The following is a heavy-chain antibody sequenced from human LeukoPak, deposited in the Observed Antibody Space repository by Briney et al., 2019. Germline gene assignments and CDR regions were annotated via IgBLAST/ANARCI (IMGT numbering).Heavy chain of an antibody. CDR3: AREGSPYYYYYMDV. CDR2: IYSGGST. V-gene: IGHV3-66*01. CDR1: EFSVGSNY. Sequence: GGSLRLSCAASEFSVGSNYMTWVRQAPGKGLEWVSLIYSGGSTYYADSVKGRFTISRDNSKNTLYLQMNSLRAEDTAVYYCAREGSPYYYYYMDVWGKGTTVTVSS. J-gene: IGHJ6*03. D-gene: IGHD3-10*01.